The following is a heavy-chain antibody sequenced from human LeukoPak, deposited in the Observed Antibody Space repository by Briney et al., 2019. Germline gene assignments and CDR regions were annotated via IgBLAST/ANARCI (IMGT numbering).Heavy chain of an antibody. J-gene: IGHJ6*02. CDR2: ISYDGSNK. CDR3: ARERPVSLYYYYGMDV. CDR1: GFTFSSYA. V-gene: IGHV3-30-3*01. Sequence: GGSLRLSCAASGFTFSSYAMHWVRQAPGKGLEWVAVISYDGSNKYYADSVKGRFTISRDNSKNTLYLQMNSLRAEDTAVYYCARERPVSLYYYYGMDVWGQGTMVTVSS. D-gene: IGHD4-11*01.